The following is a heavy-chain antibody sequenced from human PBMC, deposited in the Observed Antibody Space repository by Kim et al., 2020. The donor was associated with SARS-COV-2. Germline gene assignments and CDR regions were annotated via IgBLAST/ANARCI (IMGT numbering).Heavy chain of an antibody. CDR1: GFTFSSYG. D-gene: IGHD2-15*01. Sequence: GGSLRLSCAASGFTFSSYGMHWVRQAPGKGLEWVAVIWYDGSNKYYADSVKGRFTISRDNSKNTLYLQMNSLRAEDTAVYYCARDPKLRWWGLDIWGQGTMVTVSS. J-gene: IGHJ3*02. CDR3: ARDPKLRWWGLDI. CDR2: IWYDGSNK. V-gene: IGHV3-33*01.